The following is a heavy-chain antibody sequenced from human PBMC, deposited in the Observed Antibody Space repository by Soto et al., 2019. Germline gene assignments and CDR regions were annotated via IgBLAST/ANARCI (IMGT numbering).Heavy chain of an antibody. V-gene: IGHV4-31*03. CDR2: IYYSGST. Sequence: SETLSLTCTVSGGSISSVGYYWSWIRQHPGKGLEWIGYIYYSGSTYYNPSLKSRVTISVDTSKNQFSLKLSSVTAADTAVYYCARVRLYSYCYIDPWGQGTLFSVSS. CDR3: ARVRLYSYCYIDP. CDR1: GGSISSVGYY. D-gene: IGHD5-18*01. J-gene: IGHJ5*02.